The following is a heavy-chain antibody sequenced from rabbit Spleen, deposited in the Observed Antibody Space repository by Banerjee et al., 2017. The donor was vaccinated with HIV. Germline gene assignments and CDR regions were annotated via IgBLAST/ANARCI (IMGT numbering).Heavy chain of an antibody. V-gene: IGHV1S47*01. CDR2: IDPIFGRT. CDR1: GFDFSVYG. J-gene: IGHJ4*01. CDR3: ARDLDAVIGWNFGW. D-gene: IGHD1-1*01. Sequence: QEQLVEFGGGLVQPGGSLKLSCKASGFDFSVYGLSWVRQAPGKGLEWIGYIDPIFGRTYYASWVNGRFTISSHNAQNTLYLQLNSLTAADTATYFCARDLDAVIGWNFGWWGPGTLVTVS.